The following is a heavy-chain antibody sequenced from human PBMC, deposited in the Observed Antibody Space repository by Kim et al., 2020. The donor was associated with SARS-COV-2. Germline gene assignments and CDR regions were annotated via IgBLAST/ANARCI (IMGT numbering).Heavy chain of an antibody. Sequence: GGSLRLSCAASGFTFSSYGMHWVRQAPGKGLEWVAVISYDGSNKYYADSVKGRFTISRDNSKNTLYLQMNSLRAEDTAVYYCAKDDYGDGYYGMDVWGQGTTVTVSS. D-gene: IGHD4-17*01. CDR1: GFTFSSYG. J-gene: IGHJ6*02. V-gene: IGHV3-30*18. CDR2: ISYDGSNK. CDR3: AKDDYGDGYYGMDV.